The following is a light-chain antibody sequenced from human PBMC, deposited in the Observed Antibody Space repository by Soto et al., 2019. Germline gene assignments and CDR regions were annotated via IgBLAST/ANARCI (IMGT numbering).Light chain of an antibody. CDR2: DAS. CDR3: QQYHSYPVT. CDR1: ESVNNY. V-gene: IGKV3-11*01. Sequence: EVVLTQSPATLSLSPGERATLSCRASESVNNYLAWYQQKPGQAPRLLIYDASNRATGIPARFSGSGSGTDFTLTISSLEPEDFAVYYCQQYHSYPVTFGQGTRLEIK. J-gene: IGKJ5*01.